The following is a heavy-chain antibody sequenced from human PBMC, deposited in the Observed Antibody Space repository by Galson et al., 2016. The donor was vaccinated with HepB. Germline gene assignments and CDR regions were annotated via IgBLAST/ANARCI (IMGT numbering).Heavy chain of an antibody. D-gene: IGHD6-19*01. CDR3: AREALIAVTLLDV. CDR2: IWYDGSNK. J-gene: IGHJ6*02. Sequence: SLRLSCAASGFTYSSYGMHWVRQAPGKGLEWVAVIWYDGSNKYYADSVKGRFTISRDNSKNTLYLQMTSLRAEDTAVYYCAREALIAVTLLDVWGQGTTVTVSS. V-gene: IGHV3-33*01. CDR1: GFTYSSYG.